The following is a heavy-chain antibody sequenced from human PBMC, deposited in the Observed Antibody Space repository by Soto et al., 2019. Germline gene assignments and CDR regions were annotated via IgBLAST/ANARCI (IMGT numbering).Heavy chain of an antibody. CDR2: IYNSGST. J-gene: IGHJ5*02. Sequence: PSETLSLTCTVSGDSISSSNYYWGWIRQPPGKGLEWIGSIYNSGSTYYNPSLKSRVTISVDTSKNQFSLKLSSVTAADTAVYYCARVITLRNWFDPWGQGTLVTVSS. CDR3: ARVITLRNWFDP. V-gene: IGHV4-39*01. D-gene: IGHD3-16*01. CDR1: GDSISSSNYY.